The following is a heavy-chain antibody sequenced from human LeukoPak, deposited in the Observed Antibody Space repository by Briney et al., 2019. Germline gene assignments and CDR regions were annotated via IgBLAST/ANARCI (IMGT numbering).Heavy chain of an antibody. CDR2: INSDGSST. CDR3: AREVAVAAFDI. D-gene: IGHD6-19*01. V-gene: IGHV3-74*01. CDR1: GFAFSSHW. J-gene: IGHJ3*02. Sequence: GGSLRLSCAASGFAFSSHWMHWVRQAPGKGLVWVSRINSDGSSTSYADSVKGRFTISRDNAKNTLYLQMNSLRAEDTAVYYCAREVAVAAFDIWGQGTMVTVSS.